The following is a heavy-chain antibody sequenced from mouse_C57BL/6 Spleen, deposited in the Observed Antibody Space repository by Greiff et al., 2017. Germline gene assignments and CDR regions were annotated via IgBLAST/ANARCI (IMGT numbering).Heavy chain of an antibody. Sequence: QVQLQQSGAELVRPGTSVKVSCKASGYAFTNYLIEWVKQRPGQGLEWIGVINPGGGGTNYNEKFKGKATLTADKSSSTAYMQLSSLTSEDSAVYFCARYGGAFDGWGKGTTLTVSS. J-gene: IGHJ2*01. CDR2: INPGGGGT. V-gene: IGHV1-54*01. D-gene: IGHD1-2*01. CDR1: GYAFTNYL. CDR3: ARYGGAFDG.